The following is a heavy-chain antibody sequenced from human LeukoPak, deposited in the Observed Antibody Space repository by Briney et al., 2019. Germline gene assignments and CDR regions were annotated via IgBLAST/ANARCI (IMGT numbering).Heavy chain of an antibody. Sequence: PSKTLSLTCTVSGGSISSYYWSWIRQPPGKGLEWIGYIYYSGSTNYNPSLKSRVTISVDTSKNQFSLKLSSVTAADTAVYYCAREPQSYCSSTSCYAFDIWGQGTMVTVSS. CDR2: IYYSGST. CDR3: AREPQSYCSSTSCYAFDI. D-gene: IGHD2-2*01. CDR1: GGSISSYY. J-gene: IGHJ3*02. V-gene: IGHV4-59*01.